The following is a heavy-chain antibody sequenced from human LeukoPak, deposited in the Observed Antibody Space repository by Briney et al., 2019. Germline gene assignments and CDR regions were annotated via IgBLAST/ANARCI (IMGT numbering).Heavy chain of an antibody. Sequence: GGSLRLSCGASRFTFNTYWMSWVRQSPGKGLEWLANIKHDGREKYYVDSVRGRFTISRDNAKNSVFLQMNSLTDEDTAVYYCAKHCWYNFDLWGQGAQVTVTS. D-gene: IGHD1-20*01. CDR1: RFTFNTYW. J-gene: IGHJ4*02. V-gene: IGHV3-7*01. CDR2: IKHDGREK. CDR3: AKHCWYNFDL.